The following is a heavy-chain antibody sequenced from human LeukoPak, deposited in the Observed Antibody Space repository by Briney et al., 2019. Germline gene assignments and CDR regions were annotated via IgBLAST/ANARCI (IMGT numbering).Heavy chain of an antibody. J-gene: IGHJ3*02. CDR2: ISYDGSNK. D-gene: IGHD3-10*01. Sequence: PGGSLRLSCAASGFTFSSYAMHWVRQAPGKGLEWVAVISYDGSNKYYADSVRGRFTISRDNSKNTLYLQMNSLRAEDTAVYYCARDAYSVLLWFGEELDAFDIWGQGTMVTVSS. V-gene: IGHV3-30*04. CDR3: ARDAYSVLLWFGEELDAFDI. CDR1: GFTFSSYA.